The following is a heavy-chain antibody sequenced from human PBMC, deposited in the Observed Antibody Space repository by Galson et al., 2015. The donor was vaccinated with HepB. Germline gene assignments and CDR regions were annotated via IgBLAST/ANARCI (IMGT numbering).Heavy chain of an antibody. D-gene: IGHD3-16*01. CDR3: ARDPLGGQFVDY. Sequence: SLRLSCAASGFTFSDYYMSWIRLAPGKGLEYISYISSSGATIYYTDSVRGRFTISRDNAENSLYLQMNSLRTEDTAVYYCARDPLGGQFVDYWGQGTLVTVPS. CDR2: ISSSGATI. J-gene: IGHJ4*02. V-gene: IGHV3-11*01. CDR1: GFTFSDYY.